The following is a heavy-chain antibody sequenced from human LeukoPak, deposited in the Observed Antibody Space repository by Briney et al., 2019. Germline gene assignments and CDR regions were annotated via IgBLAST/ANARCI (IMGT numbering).Heavy chain of an antibody. CDR3: ARASAGGSDWYADLNIDY. CDR2: MNPNNGNA. CDR1: GYTFTNYD. J-gene: IGHJ4*02. V-gene: IGHV1-8*01. Sequence: ASVKVSCKASGYTFTNYDINWVRQATGQGLEWTGWMNPNNGNAGYAQKFQDKVTMTRDTSISTAYMELSSLRSEDTAIYYCARASAGGSDWYADLNIDYWGQGTLVTVSS. D-gene: IGHD6-13*01.